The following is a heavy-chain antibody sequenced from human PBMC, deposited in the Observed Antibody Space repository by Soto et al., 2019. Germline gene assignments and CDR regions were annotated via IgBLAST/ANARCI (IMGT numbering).Heavy chain of an antibody. D-gene: IGHD3-16*01. V-gene: IGHV3-30-3*01. CDR2: ISYDGSNK. J-gene: IGHJ3*02. CDR3: ARVDVGGSTDGSGAFDI. Sequence: QVQLVESGGGVVQPGRSLRLSCAASGFTFSSYAMHWVRQAPGKGLEWVAVISYDGSNKYYADSVKGRFTISRDNSKNTLYLQMNSLRAEDTAVYYCARVDVGGSTDGSGAFDIWGQGTMVTVSS. CDR1: GFTFSSYA.